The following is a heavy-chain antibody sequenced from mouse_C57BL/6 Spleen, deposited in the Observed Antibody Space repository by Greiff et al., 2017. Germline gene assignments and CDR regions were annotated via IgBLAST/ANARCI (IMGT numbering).Heavy chain of an antibody. Sequence: VQLQQPGAELVKPGASVQMSCKASGYTFTSYWITWVKQRPGQGLEWIGDIYPGSGRTNYNEKFKSKATLTVDTSSSTAYMQLSSLASEDSAVYYCAREGGDVGAMDYGGTGTSGTGSS. J-gene: IGHJ4*01. CDR1: GYTFTSYW. CDR3: AREGGDVGAMDY. V-gene: IGHV1-55*01. CDR2: IYPGSGRT. D-gene: IGHD3-3*01.